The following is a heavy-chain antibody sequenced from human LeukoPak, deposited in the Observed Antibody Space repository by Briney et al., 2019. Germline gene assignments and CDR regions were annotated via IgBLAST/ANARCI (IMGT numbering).Heavy chain of an antibody. J-gene: IGHJ4*02. D-gene: IGHD1-1*01. Sequence: GGSLRLSCTASGFTFGDYVMSWIRQAPGKGLEWVGFIRSKAYGETADYAASVKGRFTISRDDSKAIAYLQMNSLKTEDTAVYHCTRDRGAYNLYDYWGQGTLVTVSS. V-gene: IGHV3-49*03. CDR3: TRDRGAYNLYDY. CDR1: GFTFGDYV. CDR2: IRSKAYGETA.